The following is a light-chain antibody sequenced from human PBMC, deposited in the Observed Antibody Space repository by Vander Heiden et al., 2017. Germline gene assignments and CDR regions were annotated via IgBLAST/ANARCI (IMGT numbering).Light chain of an antibody. Sequence: QSVLTQPPSASGTPGQRVTISCSGSSSNIGSNYVYWYHQLPGTAPKLLIYSHNQRPSGVPDRFSGSKSGTSASLAISGIRSEDEADYYCAAWDDSLSAWVFGGGTKLTVL. CDR3: AAWDDSLSAWV. J-gene: IGLJ3*02. V-gene: IGLV1-47*02. CDR2: SHN. CDR1: SSNIGSNY.